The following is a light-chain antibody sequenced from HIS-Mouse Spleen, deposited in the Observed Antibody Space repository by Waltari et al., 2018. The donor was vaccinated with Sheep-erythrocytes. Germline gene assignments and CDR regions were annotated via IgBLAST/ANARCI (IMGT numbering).Light chain of an antibody. CDR1: SSAVGSYNL. Sequence: QSALTQPRSVSGSPGQSITISCTGTSSAVGSYNLFSWYQQHPGKAPKLMIYEGSKRPSGVSNRFSGSKSGNTASLTISGLQAEDEADYYCCSYAGSSTFDVVFGGGTKLTVL. V-gene: IGLV2-23*03. J-gene: IGLJ2*01. CDR2: EGS. CDR3: CSYAGSSTFDVV.